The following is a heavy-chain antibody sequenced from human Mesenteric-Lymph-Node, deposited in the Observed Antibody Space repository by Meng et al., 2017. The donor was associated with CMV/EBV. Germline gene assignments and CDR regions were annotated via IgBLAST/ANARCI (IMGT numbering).Heavy chain of an antibody. CDR1: GFTFSSYS. CDR2: IYSGGRT. J-gene: IGHJ5*01. D-gene: IGHD6-13*01. CDR3: ATTHCSSSSCYLGFHS. Sequence: GESLKISCAASGFTFSSYSMNWVRQAPGKGLEWVSLIYSGGRTSYADSVKGRFTISRDNSKNTLYLEMNSLRAEDTALYYCATTHCSSSSCYLGFHSWGHGTLVTVSS. V-gene: IGHV3-66*02.